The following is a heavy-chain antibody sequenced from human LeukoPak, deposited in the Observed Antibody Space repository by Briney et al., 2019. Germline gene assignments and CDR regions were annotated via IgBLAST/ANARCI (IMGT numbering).Heavy chain of an antibody. D-gene: IGHD4-17*01. J-gene: IGHJ4*02. V-gene: IGHV3-23*01. CDR1: GFTSSSYA. CDR3: AKDLVYDYGDYGGRGFFDY. CDR2: ISGSGGGT. Sequence: GGSLRLSCAASGFTSSSYAMSWVRQAPGKGLEWVSAISGSGGGTYYADSVKGRFTISRDNSKNTLYLQMNSLRAEDTAVYYCAKDLVYDYGDYGGRGFFDYWGQGTLVTVSS.